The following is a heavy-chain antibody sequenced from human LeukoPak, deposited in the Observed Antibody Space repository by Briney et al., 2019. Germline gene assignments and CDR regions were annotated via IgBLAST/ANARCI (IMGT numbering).Heavy chain of an antibody. D-gene: IGHD3-22*01. CDR3: ARDRSDSSAWYAGSH. CDR1: GFTFSSYA. J-gene: IGHJ4*02. CDR2: ISYDGSNK. V-gene: IGHV3-30-3*01. Sequence: GGSLRLSCAASGFTFSSYAMHWVRQAPGKGLEWVAVISYDGSNKYYADSVKGRFTISRDTSKNTLYLQMNSLRVEDTAVYYCARDRSDSSAWYAGSHWGQGTLVTVSS.